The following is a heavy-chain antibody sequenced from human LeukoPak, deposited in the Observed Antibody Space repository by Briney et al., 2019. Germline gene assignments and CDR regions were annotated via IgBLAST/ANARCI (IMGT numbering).Heavy chain of an antibody. Sequence: GGSLRLXCTTSGFIFGDYNMNWVRQAPGKGLEWVSAISGSGGSTYYADSVKGRFTISRDNSKNTLYLQMNSLRAEDTAVYYCAKISYSSGSDYWGQGTLVTVSS. CDR2: ISGSGGST. CDR1: GFIFGDYN. J-gene: IGHJ4*02. CDR3: AKISYSSGSDY. D-gene: IGHD6-19*01. V-gene: IGHV3-23*01.